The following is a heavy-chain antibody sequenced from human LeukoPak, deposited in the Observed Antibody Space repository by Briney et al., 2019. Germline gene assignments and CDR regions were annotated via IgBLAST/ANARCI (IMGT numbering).Heavy chain of an antibody. V-gene: IGHV4-4*02. CDR1: GGSISSSNW. D-gene: IGHD3-9*01. CDR3: ASRRSWGYDILTGPEPLYYYYGMDV. Sequence: SETLSLTCAVSGGSISSSNWWSWVRQPPGKGLEWIGEIYHSGSTNYNPSLKSRVTISVDKSKNQFSLKLSSVTAADTAVYYCASRRSWGYDILTGPEPLYYYYGMDVWGQGTTVTVSS. CDR2: IYHSGST. J-gene: IGHJ6*02.